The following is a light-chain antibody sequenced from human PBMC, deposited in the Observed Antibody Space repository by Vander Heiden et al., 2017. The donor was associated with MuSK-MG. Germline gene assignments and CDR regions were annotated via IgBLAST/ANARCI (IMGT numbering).Light chain of an antibody. Sequence: QSTLTQPASVSGSPGQSITISCTGTSSDVGRYNYVSWYQQYPGKAPKLMIYEVNNRPSGVSNRFSGSKSGNTASLTISGLQAEDEADYYCSSYTNTRNLGLFGSGTKVTV. V-gene: IGLV2-14*01. CDR3: SSYTNTRNLGL. J-gene: IGLJ1*01. CDR1: SSDVGRYNY. CDR2: EVN.